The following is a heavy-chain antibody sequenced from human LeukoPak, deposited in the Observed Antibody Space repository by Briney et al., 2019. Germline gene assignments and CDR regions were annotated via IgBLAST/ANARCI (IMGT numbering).Heavy chain of an antibody. D-gene: IGHD4-17*01. Sequence: GGSLRLSCAASGFTFSSYGMHWVRQAPGKGLEWVAVIWYDGSNKYYADSVKGRFTISRDNSKNTLYLQMNSLRAEDTAVYYCAKSESSVTTNYFDYWGQGTLVTVSS. CDR2: IWYDGSNK. V-gene: IGHV3-33*06. CDR3: AKSESSVTTNYFDY. CDR1: GFTFSSYG. J-gene: IGHJ4*02.